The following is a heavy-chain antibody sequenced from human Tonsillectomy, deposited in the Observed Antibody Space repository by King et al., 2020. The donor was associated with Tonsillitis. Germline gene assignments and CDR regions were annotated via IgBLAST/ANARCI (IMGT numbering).Heavy chain of an antibody. CDR1: GFTFSSYG. Sequence: VQLVESGGIVVQPGRSLRLSCAASGFTFSSYGMHWVRQAPGKGLEWVAVIWYNGNNKYYADSVKGRFTISRDNSKNTLYLQMNSLRAEDTAVYYCARDGRSYYYFDNWGQGTLVTVSS. D-gene: IGHD1-26*01. CDR3: ARDGRSYYYFDN. J-gene: IGHJ4*02. CDR2: IWYNGNNK. V-gene: IGHV3-33*08.